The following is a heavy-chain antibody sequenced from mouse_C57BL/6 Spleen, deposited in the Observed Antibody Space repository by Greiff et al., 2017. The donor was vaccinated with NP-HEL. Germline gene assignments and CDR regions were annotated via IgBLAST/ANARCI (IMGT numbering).Heavy chain of an antibody. CDR3: ARGKTGLDY. J-gene: IGHJ2*01. CDR1: GFSLTSYG. Sequence: VQLQESGPGLVQPSQSLSITCTVSGFSLTSYGVHWVRQSPGKGLEWLGVIWSGGSTDYNAAFISRLSISKDNSTSQVFFKMNSLQADDTAIYYCARGKTGLDYWGQGTTLTVSS. D-gene: IGHD4-1*01. CDR2: IWSGGST. V-gene: IGHV2-2*01.